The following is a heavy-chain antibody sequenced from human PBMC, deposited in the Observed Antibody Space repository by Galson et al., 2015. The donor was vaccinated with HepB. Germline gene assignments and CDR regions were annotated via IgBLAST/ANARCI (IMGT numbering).Heavy chain of an antibody. D-gene: IGHD2-15*01. CDR3: AKTLQGGQNVVAATRSAPWFDP. CDR1: GSTFSSYA. Sequence: SLRLSCAASGSTFSSYAMSWVRQAPGKGLEWVSAISGSGGSTYYADSVKGRFTISRDNSKNTLYLQMNSLRAEDTAVYYCAKTLQGGQNVVAATRSAPWFDPWGQGTLVTVSS. V-gene: IGHV3-23*01. CDR2: ISGSGGST. J-gene: IGHJ5*02.